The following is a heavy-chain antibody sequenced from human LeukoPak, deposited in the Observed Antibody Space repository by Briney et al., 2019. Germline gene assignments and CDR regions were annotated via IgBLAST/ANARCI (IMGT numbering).Heavy chain of an antibody. CDR1: GYTLIDYD. CDR3: ARVNRGYSGYDEGGWFDP. V-gene: IGHV1-8*02. D-gene: IGHD5-12*01. Sequence: GASVKVSCKASGYTLIDYDINWVRQATGQGLEWMGWRYPNSGNTGYAQKFQGRVTMTRNTSISTAYMELSSLRSEDTAVYYCARVNRGYSGYDEGGWFDPWGQGTLVTVSS. J-gene: IGHJ5*02. CDR2: RYPNSGNT.